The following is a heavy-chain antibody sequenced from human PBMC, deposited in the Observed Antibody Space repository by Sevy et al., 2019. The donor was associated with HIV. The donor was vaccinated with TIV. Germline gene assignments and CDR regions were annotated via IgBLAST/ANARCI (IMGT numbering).Heavy chain of an antibody. CDR3: ARVASLHPSDDYCDYVDHDVVVVIWGYFDY. CDR1: GFTFSSYW. J-gene: IGHJ4*02. D-gene: IGHD3-22*01. V-gene: IGHV3-7*03. Sequence: GGSLRLSCAASGFTFSSYWMSWVRQAPGKGLEWVANIKQDGSEKYYVDSVKGRFTISRDNAKNSLYLQMNSLRAEDTAVYYCARVASLHPSDDYCDYVDHDVVVVIWGYFDYWGQGTLVTVSS. CDR2: IKQDGSEK.